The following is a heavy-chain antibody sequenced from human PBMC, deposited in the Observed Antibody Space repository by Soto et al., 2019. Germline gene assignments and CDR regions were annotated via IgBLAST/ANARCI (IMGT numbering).Heavy chain of an antibody. CDR2: IDPSDSYA. Sequence: PGEPLKISSKGSGYSFTSYWISWVRQMPAKGLEWMGRIDPSDSYANYSPSFQGHVTFSVDKSISTAYLQWSSLRASDTAIYYCARHKAFYYDSSGAWGQGTLVTVSS. D-gene: IGHD3-22*01. J-gene: IGHJ5*02. V-gene: IGHV5-10-1*01. CDR3: ARHKAFYYDSSGA. CDR1: GYSFTSYW.